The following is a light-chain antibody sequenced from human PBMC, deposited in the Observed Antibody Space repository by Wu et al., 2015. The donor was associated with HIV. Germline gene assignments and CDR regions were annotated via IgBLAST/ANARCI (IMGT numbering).Light chain of an antibody. CDR1: QSVSRS. J-gene: IGKJ4*01. CDR3: QQYSNWPLS. CDR2: DAS. V-gene: IGKV3-11*01. Sequence: EIVSTQSPVTLSLSPGERATLSCRASQSVSRSLAWYQQKPVQPPRLLIYDASNRATGIPDRFSGSGSGTDFTLTISSLEPEDFAVYYCQQYSNWPLSFGGGTRVEI.